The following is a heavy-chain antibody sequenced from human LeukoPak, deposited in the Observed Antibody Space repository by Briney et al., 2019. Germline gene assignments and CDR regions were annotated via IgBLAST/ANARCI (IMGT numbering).Heavy chain of an antibody. CDR3: ASLQLNRSGRSYFFDS. J-gene: IGHJ4*02. CDR2: IFFRGST. CDR1: RGSISSSTNY. Sequence: PSETLSLTCTVSRGSISSSTNYWGWVRQPPGKGLEWIGYIFFRGSTYHNPSLKSRVTMSIDTSKNQFSLKLTSVTAADTAMYYCASLQLNRSGRSYFFDSWGQGTLVAVSS. D-gene: IGHD6-19*01. V-gene: IGHV4-39*07.